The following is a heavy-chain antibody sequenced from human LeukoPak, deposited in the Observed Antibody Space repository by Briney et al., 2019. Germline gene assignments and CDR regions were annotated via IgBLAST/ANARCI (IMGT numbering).Heavy chain of an antibody. Sequence: PGGSLRLSCAASGFTFSSYAMHWVRQAPGKGLEWVAVISYDGSNKYYADSVKGRFTISRDISKNTLYLQMNSLRAEDTAVYYCARDLSYGSGSSYDYWGQGTLVTVSS. J-gene: IGHJ4*02. D-gene: IGHD3-10*01. CDR2: ISYDGSNK. CDR3: ARDLSYGSGSSYDY. V-gene: IGHV3-30-3*01. CDR1: GFTFSSYA.